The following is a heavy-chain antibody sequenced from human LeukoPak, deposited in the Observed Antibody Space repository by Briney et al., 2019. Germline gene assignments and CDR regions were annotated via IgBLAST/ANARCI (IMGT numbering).Heavy chain of an antibody. Sequence: GGSLRLSCAAPGFMFHDYAIHWVRQAPGKGLEWVSLISGDGGSTFYADSVKGRFTISRDNSKNTLHLQMNSLRAEDAAVYYCAKGNLQSRHSTGFDHWGQGTLVSVSS. CDR2: ISGDGGST. CDR1: GFMFHDYA. D-gene: IGHD6-25*01. J-gene: IGHJ4*02. CDR3: AKGNLQSRHSTGFDH. V-gene: IGHV3-43*02.